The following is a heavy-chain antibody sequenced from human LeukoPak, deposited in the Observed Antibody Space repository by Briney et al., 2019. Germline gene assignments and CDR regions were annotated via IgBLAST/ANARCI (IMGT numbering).Heavy chain of an antibody. J-gene: IGHJ3*02. D-gene: IGHD3-22*01. CDR3: ASYQSSVRGAFDI. V-gene: IGHV4-31*03. CDR1: GGSINSGGYY. CDR2: IYHSGST. Sequence: SQTLSLTCTVSGGSINSGGYYWSWIRLHPGKGLEWIGHIYHSGSTYYNPSLKSRVSMSVDTSKSHFSLKLSSVTAADTAVYYCASYQSSVRGAFDIWGQGTMVIVSS.